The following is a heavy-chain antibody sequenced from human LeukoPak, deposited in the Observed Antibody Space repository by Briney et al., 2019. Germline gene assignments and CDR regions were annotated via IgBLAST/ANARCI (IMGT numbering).Heavy chain of an antibody. J-gene: IGHJ4*02. V-gene: IGHV4-30-2*01. D-gene: IGHD4-23*01. CDR3: ARGRTTVVTPYYFDY. CDR1: GGSISSGGYS. Sequence: SQTLSLTCAVSGGSISSGGYSWSWIRQPPGKGLEWIGYIYHSGSTYYNPSLKSRVTISVDRSKNQFSLTLSSVTAADTAVYYCARGRTTVVTPYYFDYWGQGTLVTVSS. CDR2: IYHSGST.